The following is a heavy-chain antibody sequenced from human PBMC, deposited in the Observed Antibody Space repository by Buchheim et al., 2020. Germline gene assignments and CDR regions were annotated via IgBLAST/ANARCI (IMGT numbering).Heavy chain of an antibody. CDR2: LNYDGTTT. CDR1: GFTFSDYW. V-gene: IGHV3-74*01. J-gene: IGHJ4*02. Sequence: EVHLVEAGGDLVQPGGSLRLSCSASGFTFSDYWMHWVRQGPGKGLMWVSRLNYDGTTTNYADSVKGRFIMSRDNAKNTLYLQLDSLRPDDTAVYYCARGPRNHYYDKSGLYHIDNWGQGTL. D-gene: IGHD3-22*01. CDR3: ARGPRNHYYDKSGLYHIDN.